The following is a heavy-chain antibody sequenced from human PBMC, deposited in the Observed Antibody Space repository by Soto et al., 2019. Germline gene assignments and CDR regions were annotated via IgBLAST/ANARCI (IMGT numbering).Heavy chain of an antibody. CDR3: ARDQSPRGSWNDY. CDR1: GYTFTSYA. Sequence: ASVKVSCKASGYTFTSYAMHWVRQAPGQRLEWMGWINAGNGNTKYSQKFQGRVTISRDNSKSTLYLQMNSLKAEDTAVYYCARDQSPRGSWNDYWGRGTLVTVSS. J-gene: IGHJ4*02. CDR2: INAGNGNT. D-gene: IGHD6-13*01. V-gene: IGHV1-3*01.